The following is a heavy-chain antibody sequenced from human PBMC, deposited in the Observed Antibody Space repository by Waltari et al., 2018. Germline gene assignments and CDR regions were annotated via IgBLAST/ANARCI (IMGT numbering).Heavy chain of an antibody. J-gene: IGHJ4*02. D-gene: IGHD2-15*01. CDR2: IRYDGSNK. CDR3: ANLVVAATGDY. CDR1: GFTFSSYG. V-gene: IGHV3-30*02. Sequence: QVQLVESGGGVVQPGGSLRLSCAASGFTFSSYGMHWVRQAPGKGLDGVAFIRYDGSNKYYADSVKGRFTISRDNSKNTLYLQMNSLRAEDTAVYYCANLVVAATGDYWGQGTLVTVSS.